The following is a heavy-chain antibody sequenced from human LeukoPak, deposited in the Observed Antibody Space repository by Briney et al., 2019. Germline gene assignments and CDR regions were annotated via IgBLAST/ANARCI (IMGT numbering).Heavy chain of an antibody. CDR2: IYYSGST. CDR3: ARAHSIASYYYGVDV. J-gene: IGHJ6*02. Sequence: TSETLSLTCSVSGGSIGSSYSYWGWIRQPPGKGLEWIGNIYYSGSTYYSPSLTSRVTVSVDTSENQFSLKLSSVTAADTAVYYCARAHSIASYYYGVDVWGQGTTVTVSS. D-gene: IGHD2/OR15-2a*01. CDR1: GGSIGSSYSY. V-gene: IGHV4-39*07.